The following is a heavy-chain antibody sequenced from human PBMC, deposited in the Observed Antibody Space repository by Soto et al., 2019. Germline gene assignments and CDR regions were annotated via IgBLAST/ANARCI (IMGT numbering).Heavy chain of an antibody. V-gene: IGHV3-23*01. CDR3: AKARCYTTDCYGPDY. D-gene: IGHD3-16*02. CDR2: ISGSGGRP. CDR1: ECTCAAYT. J-gene: IGHJ4*02. Sequence: GGPLRHPKGVSECTCAAYTRSRILKAPGKGLEWVSVISGSGGRPSYADSVQGRFIISRDNPKSTLYLQMNSLRAEDTAMYYCAKARCYTTDCYGPDYWGQGPLVTVYS.